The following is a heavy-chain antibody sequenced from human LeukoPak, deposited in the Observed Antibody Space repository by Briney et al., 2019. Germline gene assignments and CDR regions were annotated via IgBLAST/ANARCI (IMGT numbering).Heavy chain of an antibody. D-gene: IGHD6-19*01. CDR2: INHSGST. CDR1: GDSMTSGDYY. CDR3: ARDTGPPSIAVAGRAPGQVKDFDY. J-gene: IGHJ4*02. Sequence: SETLSLTCTVSGDSMTSGDYYWSWIRQPPGKGLEWIGGINHSGSTNYNPSLKSRVTISVDTSKNQFSLKLSSVTAADTAVYYCARDTGPPSIAVAGRAPGQVKDFDYWGQGTLVTVSS. V-gene: IGHV4-39*07.